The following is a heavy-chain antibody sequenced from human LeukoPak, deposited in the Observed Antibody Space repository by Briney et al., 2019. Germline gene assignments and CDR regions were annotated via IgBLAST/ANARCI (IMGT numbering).Heavy chain of an antibody. V-gene: IGHV3-30*18. CDR2: ISYDGSNK. D-gene: IGHD3-9*01. J-gene: IGHJ6*02. CDR3: AKFPAVLRYFDWLNDYYGMDV. Sequence: GGSLRLSCAASGFTFSIYGMHWVRQAPGKGLEWVAVISYDGSNKYYVDSVKGRFTISRDNSKNTLYLQMNSLRAEDTAVYYCAKFPAVLRYFDWLNDYYGMDVWGQGTTVTVSS. CDR1: GFTFSIYG.